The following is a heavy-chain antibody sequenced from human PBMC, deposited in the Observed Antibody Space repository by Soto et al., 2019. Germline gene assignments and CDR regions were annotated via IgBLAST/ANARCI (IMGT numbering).Heavy chain of an antibody. CDR3: ARGLRGSDSD. CDR1: GFTFSSYS. Sequence: GGSLRLSCAASGFTFSSYSMNWVRQAPGKGLEWVSSISSSSSYIYYADSVKGRFTISRDNAKNSLYLQMNSLRAEDTAAYYCARGLRGSDSDWGQGTLVTVPQ. D-gene: IGHD4-17*01. CDR2: ISSSSSYI. J-gene: IGHJ4*02. V-gene: IGHV3-21*01.